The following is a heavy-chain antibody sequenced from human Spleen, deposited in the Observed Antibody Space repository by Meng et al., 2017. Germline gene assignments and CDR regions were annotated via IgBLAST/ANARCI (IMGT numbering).Heavy chain of an antibody. CDR3: AKEGCTGGSCDSGTDY. CDR2: SNWNGVVT. J-gene: IGHJ4*02. D-gene: IGHD2-15*01. V-gene: IGHV3-20*04. CDR1: GFTFDDYA. Sequence: GESLKISCAASGFTFDDYAMHWVRQAPGKGLEWVSGSNWNGVVTSYAGSVRGRFTISRDNAKNSLYLQMNSLRAEDTALYYCAKEGCTGGSCDSGTDYWGQGTLVTVSS.